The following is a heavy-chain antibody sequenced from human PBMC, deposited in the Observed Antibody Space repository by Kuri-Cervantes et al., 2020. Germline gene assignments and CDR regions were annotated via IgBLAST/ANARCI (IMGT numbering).Heavy chain of an antibody. CDR3: ARVHSSGYYYTYYYGMDV. CDR1: GYTFTGYY. Sequence: ASVKVSCKASGYTFTGYYMHWVRQAPGQGLEWMGWINPNSGGTNYAQKFQGRVTMTRDTSISTAYMELSRLRSDDTAVYYCARVHSSGYYYTYYYGMDVWGQGTTVTVSS. CDR2: INPNSGGT. J-gene: IGHJ6*02. V-gene: IGHV1-2*02. D-gene: IGHD3-22*01.